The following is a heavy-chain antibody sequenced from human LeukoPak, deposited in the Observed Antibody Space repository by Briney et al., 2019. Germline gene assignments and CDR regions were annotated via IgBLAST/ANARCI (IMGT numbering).Heavy chain of an antibody. CDR3: ASLGRITYYDFWSGYYNGKKNFDY. V-gene: IGHV3-11*04. CDR2: ISSSGSTI. CDR1: GFTFSDYY. J-gene: IGHJ4*02. Sequence: GGSLRLSCAASGFTFSDYYMSWIRQAPGKGLEWVSYISSSGSTIYYADSVKGRFTISRDNAKNSLYLQMNSLRAEDTAVYYCASLGRITYYDFWSGYYNGKKNFDYWGQGTLVTVSS. D-gene: IGHD3-3*01.